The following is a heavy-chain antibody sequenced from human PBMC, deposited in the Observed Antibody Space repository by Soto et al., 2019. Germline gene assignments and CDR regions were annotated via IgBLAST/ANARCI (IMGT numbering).Heavy chain of an antibody. J-gene: IGHJ4*02. CDR2: INSDGDIT. D-gene: IGHD3-3*01. V-gene: IGHV3-74*03. Sequence: PGGSLRLSCAASGFTFSSYWMHWVRQAPGKGLVWVSHINSDGDITEYADSVKGRFTISRDNTKNALYLQMNSLRAEDTAAYYCASLSAPSDYWGQGTRVTVSS. CDR3: ASLSAPSDY. CDR1: GFTFSSYW.